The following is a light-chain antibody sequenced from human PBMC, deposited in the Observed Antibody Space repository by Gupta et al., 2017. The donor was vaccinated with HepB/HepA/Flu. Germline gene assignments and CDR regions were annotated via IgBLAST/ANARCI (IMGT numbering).Light chain of an antibody. V-gene: IGKV2-30*01. CDR1: QSLVFSDGITY. CDR2: KVS. J-gene: IGKJ4*01. CDR3: MQATHWPLT. Sequence: EVVMTQSPLSLPVTLGQPASISCRSSQSLVFSDGITYLNWFQQRPGQSPRRLIYKVSNRDSGVPDRFSGSGSGTDFTLKISRVEAEDVGLYYCMQATHWPLTFGGGTKVEIK.